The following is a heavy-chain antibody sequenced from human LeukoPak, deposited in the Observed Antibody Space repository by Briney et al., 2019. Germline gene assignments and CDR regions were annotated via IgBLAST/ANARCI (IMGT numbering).Heavy chain of an antibody. J-gene: IGHJ4*02. D-gene: IGHD3-10*01. Sequence: GESLKISCKGFGYSFINYWIAWVRQMPGKGLEWMGIIYPGDSDTRYSPSFQGQVTISADKSISTTFLQWSSLKASDTAMYYCARHSIIRGATTQRMQNGGVDSWGQGTLVTVSS. CDR2: IYPGDSDT. V-gene: IGHV5-51*01. CDR1: GYSFINYW. CDR3: ARHSIIRGATTQRMQNGGVDS.